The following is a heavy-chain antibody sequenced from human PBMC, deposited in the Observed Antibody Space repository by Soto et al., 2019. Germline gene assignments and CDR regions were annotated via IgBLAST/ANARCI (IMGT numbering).Heavy chain of an antibody. CDR2: ISSSSTI. J-gene: IGHJ4*02. CDR1: GFTFSSYS. Sequence: GGSLRLSCAASGFTFSSYSMNWVRQAPGKGLEWVSYISSSSTIYYADSVKGRFTISRDNAKNSLYLQMNSLRDEDTAVYYCASEIAAAGLWYFDYWGQGTLVTVSS. D-gene: IGHD6-13*01. V-gene: IGHV3-48*02. CDR3: ASEIAAAGLWYFDY.